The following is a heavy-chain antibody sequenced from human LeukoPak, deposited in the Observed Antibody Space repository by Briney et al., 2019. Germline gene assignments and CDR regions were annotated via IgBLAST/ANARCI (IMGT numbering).Heavy chain of an antibody. CDR3: ARSLEKDYHGSGTYYMNNWFEL. CDR1: GFTFSKYG. D-gene: IGHD3-10*01. J-gene: IGHJ5*02. CDR2: IWYDGSNK. V-gene: IGHV3-33*01. Sequence: GTSLRLSCAPPGFTFSKYGMHWVRQAPGKGLEWVAVIWYDGSNKYYADSVKGRFTISRDNSKNTLFLQMNSLRAEDTAVYYCARSLEKDYHGSGTYYMNNWFELWGQGTLVTVSS.